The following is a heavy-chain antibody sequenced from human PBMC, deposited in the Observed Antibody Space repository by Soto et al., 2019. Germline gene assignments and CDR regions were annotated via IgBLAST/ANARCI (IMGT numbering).Heavy chain of an antibody. D-gene: IGHD2-2*01. CDR1: GGSFSGYY. V-gene: IGHV4-34*01. Sequence: KPSETLSLTCAVYGGSFSGYYWSWIRQPPGKGLEWIGAINHSGSTNYNPSLKSRVTISVDTSKNQFSLKLSSVTAADTAVYYCARGRLRHPLIGIVVVPAARVTFDYWGQGTLVTVSS. J-gene: IGHJ4*02. CDR3: ARGRLRHPLIGIVVVPAARVTFDY. CDR2: INHSGST.